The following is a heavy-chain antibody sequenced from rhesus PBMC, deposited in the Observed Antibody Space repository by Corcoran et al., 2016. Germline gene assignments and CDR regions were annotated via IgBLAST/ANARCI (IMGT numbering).Heavy chain of an antibody. J-gene: IGHJ3*01. CDR1: GFSLSTIGMG. Sequence: QVTLKESGPALVKPPQTLTLTCTFSGFSLSTIGMGVGWIRQPSRKTLEWLVHLYWDDDKRYSTSLKSSITISKDTYKNQLVLKMTNRDPMDTATDYWARCSYYYSGRYQTPKWRAFDFWCKGRRVTGSS. CDR3: ARCSYYYSGRYQTPKWRAFDF. D-gene: IGHD3-16*01. CDR2: LYWDDDK. V-gene: IGHV2-174*02.